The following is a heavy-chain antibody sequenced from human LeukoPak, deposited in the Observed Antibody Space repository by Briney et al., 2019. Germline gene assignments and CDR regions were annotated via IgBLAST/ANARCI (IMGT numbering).Heavy chain of an antibody. J-gene: IGHJ3*02. CDR3: ARGYSRAAFDI. CDR1: GLTFRNYL. CDR2: ISSTGGTI. Sequence: GGSLRLSCAASGLTFRNYLMNWVRQAPGKGLEWVSFISSTGGTIYYADSVKGRFTVSRDNGKNSLLLQMNSLRAEDTALYYCARGYSRAAFDIWGQGTVVAVSS. V-gene: IGHV3-48*01. D-gene: IGHD2-15*01.